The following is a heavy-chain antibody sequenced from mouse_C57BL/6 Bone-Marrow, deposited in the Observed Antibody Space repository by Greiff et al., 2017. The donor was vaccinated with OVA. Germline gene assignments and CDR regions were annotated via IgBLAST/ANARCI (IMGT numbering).Heavy chain of an antibody. D-gene: IGHD1-1*01. Sequence: VQLKESGGDLVKPGGSLKLSCAASGFTFSSYGMSWVRQTPDKRLEWVATISSGGSYTYYPDSVKGRFTISRDNAKNTLYLQMSSLKSEDTAMYYCARIGPSTVVAPMDYWGQGTSVTVSS. CDR3: ARIGPSTVVAPMDY. J-gene: IGHJ4*01. CDR1: GFTFSSYG. V-gene: IGHV5-6*01. CDR2: ISSGGSYT.